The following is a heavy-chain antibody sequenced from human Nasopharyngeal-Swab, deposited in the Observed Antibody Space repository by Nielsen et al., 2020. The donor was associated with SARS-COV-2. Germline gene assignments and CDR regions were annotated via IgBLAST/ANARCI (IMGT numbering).Heavy chain of an antibody. CDR1: GFTLSDYA. CDR3: AKDQFYDSGSYDRLYFDF. CDR2: FSYDGSKR. J-gene: IGHJ4*02. Sequence: GESLKISCAAFGFTLSDYAMHWVRQAPGKGLEWVALFSYDGSKRYFADSMKGRFSISRDNIKNILYLQMDSLRADDTAVYYCAKDQFYDSGSYDRLYFDFWGQGTLVTVSS. D-gene: IGHD3-10*01. V-gene: IGHV3-30*18.